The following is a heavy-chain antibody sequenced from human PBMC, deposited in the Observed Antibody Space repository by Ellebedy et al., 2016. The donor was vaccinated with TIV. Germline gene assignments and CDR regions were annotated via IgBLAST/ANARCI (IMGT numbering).Heavy chain of an antibody. Sequence: SETLSLXCTVSGGSISSYYWSWIRQPPGKGLEWIGYIYYSGSTNYNPSLKSRVTISVDTSKNQFSLKLSSVTAADTAVYYCARQSPGGYCSSTSCYYFDYWGQGTLVTVSS. CDR3: ARQSPGGYCSSTSCYYFDY. J-gene: IGHJ4*02. CDR1: GGSISSYY. D-gene: IGHD2-2*01. V-gene: IGHV4-59*08. CDR2: IYYSGST.